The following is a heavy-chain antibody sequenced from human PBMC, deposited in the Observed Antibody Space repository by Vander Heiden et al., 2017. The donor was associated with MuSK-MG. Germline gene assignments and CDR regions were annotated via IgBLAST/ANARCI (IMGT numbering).Heavy chain of an antibody. CDR1: GGSFSGYY. V-gene: IGHV4-34*01. D-gene: IGHD2-15*01. CDR2: INHSGST. J-gene: IGHJ1*01. CDR3: ARGGVVVVAATYEYFQH. Sequence: QVQLQQWGAGLLTPSETLPLTCAVYGGSFSGYYWIGEINHSGSTNYNPSLKSRVTISVDTSKNQFSLKLSSVTAADTAVYYCARGGVVVVAATYEYFQHWGQGTLVTVSS.